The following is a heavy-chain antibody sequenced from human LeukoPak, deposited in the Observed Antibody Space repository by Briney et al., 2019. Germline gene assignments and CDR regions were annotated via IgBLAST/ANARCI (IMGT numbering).Heavy chain of an antibody. CDR2: MNPNTGNT. D-gene: IGHD3-16*01. V-gene: IGHV1-8*03. Sequence: ASVKVSCKASEYIFTNYEINWVRQATGQGLEWMGWMNPNTGNTGYSQDFQGRVTITRNTSISTAYMELSSLRSEDTAVYYCAREGGDAFDIWGQGTMVTVSS. J-gene: IGHJ3*02. CDR3: AREGGDAFDI. CDR1: EYIFTNYE.